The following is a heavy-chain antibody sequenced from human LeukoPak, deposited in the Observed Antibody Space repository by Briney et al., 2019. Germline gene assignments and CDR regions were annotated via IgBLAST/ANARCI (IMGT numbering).Heavy chain of an antibody. CDR3: ARVLDYGDRYYYYGMDV. J-gene: IGHJ6*02. V-gene: IGHV1-46*01. Sequence: ASVKVSCKASGYTFTSYYMHWVRQAPGQGLEWMGIINPSGGSTSYAQKFQGRVTMTRDTSTSTVYMELSSLRSEDTAVYYCARVLDYGDRYYYYGMDVWGQGTTVTVSS. CDR1: GYTFTSYY. CDR2: INPSGGST. D-gene: IGHD4-17*01.